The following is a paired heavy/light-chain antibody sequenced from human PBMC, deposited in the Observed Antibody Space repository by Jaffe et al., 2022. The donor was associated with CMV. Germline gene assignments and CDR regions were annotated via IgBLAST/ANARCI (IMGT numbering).Light chain of an antibody. Sequence: QSVLTQPPSVSAAPGQKVTILCSGSSSNIGNNYVSWYQQLPGTAPKLLLYENDRRPSGIPDRFSGSKSGTSATLGITGLQTGDEADYYCGTWDTSLSAGIFGGGTKLTVL. CDR2: END. CDR1: SSNIGNNY. J-gene: IGLJ2*01. CDR3: GTWDTSLSAGI. V-gene: IGLV1-51*02.
Heavy chain of an antibody. Sequence: EVQVLESGGGLVKPGGSLRLSCVASGFTFSNAWMSWVRQAPGKGLEWLGRIKSKPDGETRDYAAPVKGRFTLSRDDSKNTLYLQMSSLKTEDTAVYYCTTAHIFWSGYFDYWGQGALVTVSS. CDR3: TTAHIFWSGYFDY. V-gene: IGHV3-15*01. D-gene: IGHD3-3*01. CDR1: GFTFSNAW. CDR2: IKSKPDGETR. J-gene: IGHJ4*02.